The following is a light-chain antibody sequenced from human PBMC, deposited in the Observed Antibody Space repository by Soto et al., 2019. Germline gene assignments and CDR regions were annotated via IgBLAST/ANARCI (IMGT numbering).Light chain of an antibody. CDR1: QSVLYSSNNRNY. Sequence: DIGMTQSPDSLALSLGERGTINCKYSQSVLYSSNNRNYLAWYQQKTGQPPKXXSYWASTRESGVPDRFSGSGSGTDFTLTISSLQAEDVAVYYCQQYYNTPLTFGGGTKVDIK. CDR3: QQYYNTPLT. V-gene: IGKV4-1*01. J-gene: IGKJ4*01. CDR2: WAS.